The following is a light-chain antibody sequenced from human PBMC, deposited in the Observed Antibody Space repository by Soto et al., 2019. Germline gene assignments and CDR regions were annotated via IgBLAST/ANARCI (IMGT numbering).Light chain of an antibody. J-gene: IGLJ2*01. V-gene: IGLV1-40*01. CDR3: QSYDSSLSVV. CDR2: ANR. CDR1: TSNIGAAYD. Sequence: QSVLTQPPSVSGAPGQRITISCTGSTSNIGAAYDVQWYQQLPRTAPKLLIYANRNRPSGVPDRFSGSKSGTSASLAITGLQAEDDADYYCQSYDSSLSVVFGGGTKLTVL.